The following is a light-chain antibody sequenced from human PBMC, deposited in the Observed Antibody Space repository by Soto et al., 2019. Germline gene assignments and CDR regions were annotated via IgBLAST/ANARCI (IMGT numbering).Light chain of an antibody. CDR1: SSNIGAGYH. V-gene: IGLV1-40*01. CDR3: QSHDSSLSGYV. Sequence: QSVLTQPPSVSGAPGQRVTISCTGSSSNIGAGYHVHWYQQLPGTAPKLLIYGNSNRPSGVPDRFSGSKSGTSASLAITGLQAEDEADYYCQSHDSSLSGYVFGTGTKLTVL. J-gene: IGLJ1*01. CDR2: GNS.